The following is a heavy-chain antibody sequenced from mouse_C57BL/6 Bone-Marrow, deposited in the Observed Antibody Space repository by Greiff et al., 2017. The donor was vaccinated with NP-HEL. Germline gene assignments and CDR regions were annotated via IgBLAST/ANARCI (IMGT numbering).Heavy chain of an antibody. D-gene: IGHD3-3*01. CDR1: GYTFTSYW. CDR2: IDPSDSYT. CDR3: ARAGLVSSIFDF. J-gene: IGHJ2*01. Sequence: VQLQQPGAELVRPGASVKLSCKASGYTFTSYWMNWVKQRPGQGLEWIGEIDPSDSYTNYNQKFKGKSTLTVDKSSSSAYMQLSSLTSEDSAVYFCARAGLVSSIFDFWCQGTTLTVS. V-gene: IGHV1-69*01.